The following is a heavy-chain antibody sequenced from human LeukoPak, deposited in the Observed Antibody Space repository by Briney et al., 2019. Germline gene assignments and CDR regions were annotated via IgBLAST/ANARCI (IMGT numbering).Heavy chain of an antibody. CDR2: ISSSGSTI. J-gene: IGHJ4*02. Sequence: PGGSLRLSCAASGFTFSDYYMSWIRQAPGKGLEWVSYISSSGSTIYYADSVKGRFTISRDNAKNSLYLQMNSLRAEDTAVYYCEGISHYGPFDYWGQGTLVTVSS. V-gene: IGHV3-11*04. CDR1: GFTFSDYY. D-gene: IGHD4-17*01. CDR3: EGISHYGPFDY.